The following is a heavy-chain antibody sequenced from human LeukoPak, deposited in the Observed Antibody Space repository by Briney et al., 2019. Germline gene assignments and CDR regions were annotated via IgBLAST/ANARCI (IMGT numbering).Heavy chain of an antibody. V-gene: IGHV1-46*01. CDR1: GYTFTSYY. CDR3: ARGLENDYGGNSYFQH. D-gene: IGHD4-23*01. Sequence: ASVKVSCKASGYTFTSYYMHWLRQAPGQGLEWMGIINPSGGSTSYAQKFQGRVTMTRDTSTSTVYMELSSLRSEDTAVYYCARGLENDYGGNSYFQHWGQGTLVTVSS. J-gene: IGHJ1*01. CDR2: INPSGGST.